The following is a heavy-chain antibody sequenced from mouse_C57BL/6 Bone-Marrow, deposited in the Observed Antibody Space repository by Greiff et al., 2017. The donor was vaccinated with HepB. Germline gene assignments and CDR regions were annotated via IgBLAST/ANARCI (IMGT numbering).Heavy chain of an antibody. Sequence: QVQLKESGAELVRPGASVKLSCKASGYTFTDYYINWVKQRPGQGLEWIARIYPGSGNTYYNEKFKGKATLTAEKSSSTAYMQLSSLTSEDSAVYFCARSITTVPWFAYWGQGTLVTVSA. CDR1: GYTFTDYY. V-gene: IGHV1-76*01. D-gene: IGHD1-1*01. CDR2: IYPGSGNT. J-gene: IGHJ3*01. CDR3: ARSITTVPWFAY.